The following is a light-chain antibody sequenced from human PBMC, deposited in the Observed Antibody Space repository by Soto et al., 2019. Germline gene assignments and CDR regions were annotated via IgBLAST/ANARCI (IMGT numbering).Light chain of an antibody. J-gene: IGKJ1*01. CDR2: DVS. CDR3: QQYNNRPPWT. Sequence: EIVVTQSPAALSVSPGERATLSCRASQSIGGNLAWYQQKPGQAPRLLIYDVSTRATGIPARFSGRGSGTEFTHTISSLQSEDFALYYCQQYNNRPPWTFGQGTKVEIK. CDR1: QSIGGN. V-gene: IGKV3-15*01.